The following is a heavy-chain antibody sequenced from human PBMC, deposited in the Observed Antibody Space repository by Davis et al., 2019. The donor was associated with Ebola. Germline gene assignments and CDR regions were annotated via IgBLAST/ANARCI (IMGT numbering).Heavy chain of an antibody. CDR3: ASGSNYDYYYGMDV. Sequence: SETLSLTCTVSGGSISSSSYYWGWIRQPPGKGLEWIGSIYYSGSTYYNPSLKSRATISVDTSKNQFSLKLSSVTAADTAVYYCASGSNYDYYYGMDVWGQGTTVTVSS. J-gene: IGHJ6*02. D-gene: IGHD3-10*01. CDR2: IYYSGST. V-gene: IGHV4-39*01. CDR1: GGSISSSSYY.